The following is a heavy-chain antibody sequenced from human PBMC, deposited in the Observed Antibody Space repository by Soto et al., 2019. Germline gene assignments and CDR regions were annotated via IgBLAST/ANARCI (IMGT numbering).Heavy chain of an antibody. CDR1: GFTFSSYG. V-gene: IGHV3-33*01. D-gene: IGHD6-6*01. CDR2: IWYDGSNK. CDR3: ARGIAVRPLDY. J-gene: IGHJ4*02. Sequence: QVQLVESGGGVVQPGRSLRLSCAASGFTFSSYGMHWVRQAPGKGLEWVAVIWYDGSNKYYADSVKGRFTISRDNSKNTLYLQMNSLRAEDTAVYHCARGIAVRPLDYWGQGTLVTVSS.